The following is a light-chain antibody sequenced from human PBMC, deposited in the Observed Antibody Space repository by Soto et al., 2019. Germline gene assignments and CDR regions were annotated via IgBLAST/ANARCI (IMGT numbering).Light chain of an antibody. CDR3: QQHGTSIT. CDR2: GAS. CDR1: QNSNNNY. V-gene: IGKV3-20*01. J-gene: IGKJ4*01. Sequence: VVMTQSPRTLSLSPGEIATLSCRASQNSNNNYVCGYQQKPGQAPSLLIYGASYRATGVPDRFSRSGSGTDFTLIISRLEPEDFAVYYCQQHGTSITFGGGTKVESK.